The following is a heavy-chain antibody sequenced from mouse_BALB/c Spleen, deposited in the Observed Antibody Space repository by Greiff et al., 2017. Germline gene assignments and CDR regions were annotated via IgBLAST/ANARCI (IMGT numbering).Heavy chain of an antibody. CDR3: ARGDITTVVVDYAMDY. J-gene: IGHJ4*01. CDR2: ISSGSSTI. CDR1: GFTFSSFG. Sequence: EVHLVESGGGLVQPGGSRKLSCAASGFTFSSFGMHWVRQAPEKGLEWVAYISSGSSTIYYADTVKGRFTISRDNPKNTLFLQMTSLRSEDTAMYYCARGDITTVVVDYAMDYWGQGTSVTVSS. D-gene: IGHD1-1*01. V-gene: IGHV5-17*02.